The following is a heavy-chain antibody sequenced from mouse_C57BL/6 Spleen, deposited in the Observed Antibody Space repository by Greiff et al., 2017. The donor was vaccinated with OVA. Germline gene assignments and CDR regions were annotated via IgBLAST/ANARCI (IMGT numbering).Heavy chain of an antibody. CDR2: IYPGDGDT. CDR3: AKAAGGAMDY. CDR1: GYAFSSSW. Sequence: QVQLQQSGPELVKPGASVKISCKASGYAFSSSWMNWVKQRPGKGLEWIGRIYPGDGDTKYNGKFKGKATLTADKSSSTAYMQLSSLTSEDSAVYFWAKAAGGAMDYWGQGTSVTVSS. J-gene: IGHJ4*01. V-gene: IGHV1-82*01.